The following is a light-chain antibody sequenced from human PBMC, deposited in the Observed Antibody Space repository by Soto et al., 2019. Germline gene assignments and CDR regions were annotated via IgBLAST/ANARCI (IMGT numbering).Light chain of an antibody. J-gene: IGLJ3*02. CDR3: RSYTSGSSLKWV. Sequence: QSALTQPASVSGSPGQSITISCTGTGSDVGGYNYVSWYQQHPGKAPKLMIYKVSNRPSGVYNRFSGSKSGNTASLTISGLQAEDEADYYCRSYTSGSSLKWVFGGGTKVTVL. CDR2: KVS. CDR1: GSDVGGYNY. V-gene: IGLV2-14*01.